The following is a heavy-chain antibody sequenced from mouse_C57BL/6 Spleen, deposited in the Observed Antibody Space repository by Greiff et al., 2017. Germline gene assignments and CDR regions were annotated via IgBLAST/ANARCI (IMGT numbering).Heavy chain of an antibody. D-gene: IGHD4-1*01. CDR1: GFTFSSYG. CDR3: ATLTGTWYFDY. CDR2: ISSGGSYP. V-gene: IGHV5-6*01. Sequence: VQLKESGGDLVKPGGSLKLSCAASGFTFSSYGMSWVRQTPDKRLEWVATISSGGSYPYYPDSVKGRFTISRDHAKNTLYLQMSRLKSEDTAIDYGATLTGTWYFDYWGQGTTLTVSS. J-gene: IGHJ2*01.